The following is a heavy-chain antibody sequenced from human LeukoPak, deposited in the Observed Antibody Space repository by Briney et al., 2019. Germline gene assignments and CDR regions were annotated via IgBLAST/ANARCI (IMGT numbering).Heavy chain of an antibody. D-gene: IGHD6-13*01. CDR3: ASAPGIAAAGIGAFDI. Sequence: PGGSLRLSCAASGFTFSSYGMHWVRQAPGKGLEWVAFIRYDGSNKYYADSVKGRFTISRDNSKKTLYLQMNSLRAEDTALYYCASAPGIAAAGIGAFDIWGQGTMVIVSS. J-gene: IGHJ3*02. CDR2: IRYDGSNK. CDR1: GFTFSSYG. V-gene: IGHV3-30*02.